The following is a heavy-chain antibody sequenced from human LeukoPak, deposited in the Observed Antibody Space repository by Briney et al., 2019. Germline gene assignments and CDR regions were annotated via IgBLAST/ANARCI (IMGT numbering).Heavy chain of an antibody. D-gene: IGHD1-26*01. CDR2: IYYSGST. Sequence: SESLSLTCTVSGGSISGYYWSWIRQPPGKGLEWIGCIYYSGSTNYNPSLKSRVTITVDTSKNQFSLKLSSVSAADTAVYYCARDGGATAYFDYWGQGTLVPVSS. CDR3: ARDGGATAYFDY. CDR1: GGSISGYY. V-gene: IGHV4-59*01. J-gene: IGHJ4*02.